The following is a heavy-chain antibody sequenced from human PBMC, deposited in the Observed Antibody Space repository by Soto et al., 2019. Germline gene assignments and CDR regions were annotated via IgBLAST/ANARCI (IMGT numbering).Heavy chain of an antibody. CDR2: IVLGSGFT. V-gene: IGHV1-58*02. D-gene: IGHD4-4*01. J-gene: IGHJ6*02. Sequence: QMQLVQSGPEVKKTGTSMKISCKASGLTVSSSAIQWVRQARGQRLQWIGWIVLGSGFTSYAPKFQERVTMTWVMSTSTVYMELRNMRSDDRAVYYCAATVSTSVYYYYGLDVLGQGTTVTVSS. CDR1: GLTVSSSA. CDR3: AATVSTSVYYYYGLDV.